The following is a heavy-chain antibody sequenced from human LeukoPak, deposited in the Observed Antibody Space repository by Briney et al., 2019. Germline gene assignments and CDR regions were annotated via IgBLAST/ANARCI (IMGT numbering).Heavy chain of an antibody. CDR1: GVSMREYY. V-gene: IGHV4-4*07. Sequence: SETLSLTCTVSGVSMREYYWSWVRPPAGKGLEWIGRIYGSGGTNYSPSLKSRVTMSVDTSKNQFSLKLTSVTAADTAVYYCARFRCADGVCYPEDYWGQGTLVIVSS. CDR3: ARFRCADGVCYPEDY. D-gene: IGHD2-8*01. CDR2: IYGSGGT. J-gene: IGHJ4*02.